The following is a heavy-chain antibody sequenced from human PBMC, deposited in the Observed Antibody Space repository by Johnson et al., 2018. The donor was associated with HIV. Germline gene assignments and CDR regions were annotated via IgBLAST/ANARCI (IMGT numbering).Heavy chain of an antibody. Sequence: VQLVESGGGVVQPGRSLRLSCAASGFTFSTYDMHWVRQAPGKGLEWVSGIIWNSGSIAYADSVKGRFTISRDNAKNSLSLQMNSLRAEDTAVYYCARDLRWDDPFDMWGQGTMVTVSS. J-gene: IGHJ3*02. D-gene: IGHD5-24*01. CDR1: GFTFSTYD. CDR3: ARDLRWDDPFDM. V-gene: IGHV3-9*01. CDR2: IIWNSGSI.